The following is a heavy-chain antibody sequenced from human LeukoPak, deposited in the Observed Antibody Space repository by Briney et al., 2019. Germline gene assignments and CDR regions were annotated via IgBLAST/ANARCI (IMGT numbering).Heavy chain of an antibody. CDR1: GGSFSGYY. Sequence: SETLSLTCAVYGGSFSGYYWSWIRQPPGKGLEWIGEINHSGSTNYNPSLKSRVTISVDTSKNQFSLKLSSVTAADTAVYYCAKSGGYGLIDYWGQGTLVTVSS. CDR2: INHSGST. D-gene: IGHD1-26*01. CDR3: AKSGGYGLIDY. V-gene: IGHV4-34*01. J-gene: IGHJ4*02.